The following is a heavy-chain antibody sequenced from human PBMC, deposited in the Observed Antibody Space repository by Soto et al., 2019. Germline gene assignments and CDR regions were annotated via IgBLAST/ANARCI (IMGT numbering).Heavy chain of an antibody. V-gene: IGHV3-30-3*01. Sequence: PGGSLRLSCAASGFTFSSYAMHWVRQAPGKGLEWVAFISHDGNTTFYADSVKGRFSISRDNSKKTLYLQMNGLRTEDTAVYYCAKDLYVQPPSGWFDPWGQGTVVTVSS. CDR3: AKDLYVQPPSGWFDP. CDR2: ISHDGNTT. CDR1: GFTFSSYA. J-gene: IGHJ5*02. D-gene: IGHD1-26*01.